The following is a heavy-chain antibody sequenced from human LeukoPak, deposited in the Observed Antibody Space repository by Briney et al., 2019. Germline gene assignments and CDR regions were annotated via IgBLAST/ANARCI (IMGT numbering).Heavy chain of an antibody. V-gene: IGHV4-39*01. J-gene: IGHJ4*02. Sequence: WVRQAPGKGLEWIRSIYYSGSTYYNPSLKSRVTISVDTSKNQFSLKLSSVTAADTAVYYCARHLMITFGGALNYFDYWGQGTLVTVSS. CDR3: ARHLMITFGGALNYFDY. CDR2: IYYSGST. D-gene: IGHD3-16*01.